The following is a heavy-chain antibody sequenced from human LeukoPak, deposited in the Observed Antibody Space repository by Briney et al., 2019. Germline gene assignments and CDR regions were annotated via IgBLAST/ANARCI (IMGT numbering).Heavy chain of an antibody. CDR1: GFTFGDYA. V-gene: IGHV3-49*04. J-gene: IGHJ4*02. D-gene: IGHD3-3*01. Sequence: GRSLRLSCTASGFTFGDYAMSWVRQAPGKGLEWVGFIRSKAYGGTTEYAASVKGRFTISRDDSKSIAYLQMNSLKTEDTAVYYCTRAPERGYRLVYFDYWGQGTLVTVSS. CDR2: IRSKAYGGTT. CDR3: TRAPERGYRLVYFDY.